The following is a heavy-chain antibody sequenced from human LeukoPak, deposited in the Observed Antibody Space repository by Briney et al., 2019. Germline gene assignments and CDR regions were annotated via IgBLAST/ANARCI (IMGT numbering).Heavy chain of an antibody. CDR3: ARSAAARSIDY. J-gene: IGHJ4*02. CDR2: ISAYNGDT. V-gene: IGHV1-18*01. D-gene: IGHD6-13*01. Sequence: GASVKVSCKASGYTFSSYGISWVRQAPGQGPEWMGWISAYNGDTNYAQRLQGRVTMTTDTSTSTAYMELRSLRSDDTAVYYCARSAAARSIDYWGQGTLVTVSS. CDR1: GYTFSSYG.